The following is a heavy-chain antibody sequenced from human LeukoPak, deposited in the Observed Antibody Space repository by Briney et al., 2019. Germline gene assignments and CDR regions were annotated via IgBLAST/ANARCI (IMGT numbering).Heavy chain of an antibody. D-gene: IGHD5-18*01. CDR1: GFTFSSYA. CDR2: ISGSGGST. CDR3: AKGGAGRYSYGYPDYYYYGMDV. J-gene: IGHJ6*02. Sequence: GGSLRLSCAASGFTFSSYAMSWVRQAPGKGLEWVSAISGSGGSTYYADSVKGRFTISRDNSKNTLYLQMNSLRAEDTAVYYCAKGGAGRYSYGYPDYYYYGMDVWGQGTTVTVSS. V-gene: IGHV3-23*01.